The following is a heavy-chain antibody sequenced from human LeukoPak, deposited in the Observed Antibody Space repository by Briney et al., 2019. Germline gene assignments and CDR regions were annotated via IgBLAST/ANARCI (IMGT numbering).Heavy chain of an antibody. Sequence: SETLSLTCTVSGGSISSSSYYWGWIRQPPGKGLGWIGSIYYSGSTYYNPSLKSRVTISVDTSKNQFSLKLSSVTAADTAVYYCARQGQYYGSGSQFDYWGQGTLVTVSS. CDR1: GGSISSSSYY. D-gene: IGHD3-10*01. CDR3: ARQGQYYGSGSQFDY. J-gene: IGHJ4*02. V-gene: IGHV4-39*01. CDR2: IYYSGST.